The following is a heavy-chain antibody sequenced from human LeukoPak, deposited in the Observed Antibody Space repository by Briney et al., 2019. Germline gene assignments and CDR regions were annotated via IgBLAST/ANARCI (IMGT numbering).Heavy chain of an antibody. CDR1: GFTFDDYA. Sequence: QSGRSLRLSCAASGFTFDDYAMHWVRQAPGKGLEWVSGISWNSGSIGYADSVKGRFTISRDNAKNSLYLQMNSLRAEDTALYYCAKDLFEVEDITPTAFDYWGQGTLVTVSS. CDR2: ISWNSGSI. D-gene: IGHD2-15*01. CDR3: AKDLFEVEDITPTAFDY. V-gene: IGHV3-9*01. J-gene: IGHJ4*02.